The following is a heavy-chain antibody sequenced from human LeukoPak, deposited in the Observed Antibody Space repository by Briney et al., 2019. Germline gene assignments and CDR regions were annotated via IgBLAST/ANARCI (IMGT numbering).Heavy chain of an antibody. V-gene: IGHV3-53*01. J-gene: IGHJ4*02. CDR2: IYSGGST. CDR3: ASHSSSWYGFDY. CDR1: GFTVSRNH. D-gene: IGHD6-13*01. Sequence: PGGSLRLSCAASGFTVSRNHMSWVRQAPGKGLERVSVIYSGGSTYYADSVKGRFTISRDNSKNTLYLQMNSLRAEDTAVYYCASHSSSWYGFDYWGQGTLVTVSS.